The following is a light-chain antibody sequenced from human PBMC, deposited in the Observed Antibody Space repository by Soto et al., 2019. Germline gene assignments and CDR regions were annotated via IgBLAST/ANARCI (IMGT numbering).Light chain of an antibody. CDR2: AAS. J-gene: IGKJ1*01. CDR1: QGIRND. V-gene: IGKV1-6*01. Sequence: AIQMTQSPSSLSASVGDRVTITCRASQGIRNDLGWYQQKPGKAPKLLIYAASSLQSGVPSRFSGSGSGTDFTLTISSLQPEDFATYYCQQSSEATWTFGQGTKVDIK. CDR3: QQSSEATWT.